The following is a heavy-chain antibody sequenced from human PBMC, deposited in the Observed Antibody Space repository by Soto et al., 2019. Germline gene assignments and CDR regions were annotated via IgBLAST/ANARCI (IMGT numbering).Heavy chain of an antibody. D-gene: IGHD4-4*01. CDR3: AREGRDYTIYYYYGMDV. V-gene: IGHV4-30-4*01. CDR2: IYYSGST. Sequence: QVQLQESGPGLVKPSQTLSLTCTVSGGSISSGDYYWSWIRQPPGKGLEWIGYIYYSGSTYYNPSLKSRVTISVDTSKNQFSLKLSSVTAADTAVYYCAREGRDYTIYYYYGMDVWGQGTTVTVSS. CDR1: GGSISSGDYY. J-gene: IGHJ6*02.